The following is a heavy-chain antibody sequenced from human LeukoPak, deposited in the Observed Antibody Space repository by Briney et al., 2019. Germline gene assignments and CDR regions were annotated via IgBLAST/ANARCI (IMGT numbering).Heavy chain of an antibody. Sequence: SETLSLTCTVSGGSISTYYWSWIRQPPGKGLEWIGYMYRTGSTNYNPSLKSRVTITPDTSKNQFSLRLTSVTGADTAVYYCAREGTYGWYNWFDPWGQGTLVTVSS. CDR1: GGSISTYY. V-gene: IGHV4-59*01. J-gene: IGHJ5*02. D-gene: IGHD6-19*01. CDR2: MYRTGST. CDR3: AREGTYGWYNWFDP.